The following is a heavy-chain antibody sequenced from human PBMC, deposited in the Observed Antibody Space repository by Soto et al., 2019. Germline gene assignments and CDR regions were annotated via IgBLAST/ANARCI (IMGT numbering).Heavy chain of an antibody. V-gene: IGHV3-23*01. CDR1: GFTFSSYA. CDR2: ISGSGGST. J-gene: IGHJ6*02. CDR3: AKDLPGIAAAGTDYYYYYGMDV. D-gene: IGHD6-13*01. Sequence: GGSLRLSCAASGFTFSSYAMSWVRQAPGKGLEWVSAISGSGGSTYYADSVKGRFTISRDNSKNTLYLQMNSLRAEDTAVYYCAKDLPGIAAAGTDYYYYYGMDVWGQGTTVTVSS.